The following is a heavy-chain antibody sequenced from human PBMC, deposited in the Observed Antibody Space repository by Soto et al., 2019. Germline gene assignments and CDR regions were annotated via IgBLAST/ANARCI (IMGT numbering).Heavy chain of an antibody. D-gene: IGHD4-17*01. Sequence: GGSLRLSCAASGFTFSSYDMHWVRQATGKGLEWVSAIGTAGDTYYPGSVKGRFTISRENAKNSLYLQMNSLRAGDTAVYYCARTAVTTSRSGYYYYYGMDVWGQGTTVTVSS. J-gene: IGHJ6*02. V-gene: IGHV3-13*01. CDR3: ARTAVTTSRSGYYYYYGMDV. CDR2: IGTAGDT. CDR1: GFTFSSYD.